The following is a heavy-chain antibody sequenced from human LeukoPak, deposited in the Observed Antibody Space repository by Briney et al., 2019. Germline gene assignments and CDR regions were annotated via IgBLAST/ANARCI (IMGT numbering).Heavy chain of an antibody. V-gene: IGHV3-74*01. CDR3: ARNLAV. Sequence: GGSLRLSCAASGFTLSSYWMHWVRQAPGKVLVRVSRTHSDASSTNYAASVKDRFTISRDNAKNTLYLQMNRLRAEDAAVYYSARNLAVWGQGTMVTVSS. D-gene: IGHD1-14*01. J-gene: IGHJ3*01. CDR2: THSDASST. CDR1: GFTLSSYW.